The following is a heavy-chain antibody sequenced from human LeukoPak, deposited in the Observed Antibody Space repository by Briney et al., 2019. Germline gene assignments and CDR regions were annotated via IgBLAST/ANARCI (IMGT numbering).Heavy chain of an antibody. D-gene: IGHD3-22*01. CDR2: ISSTSTFI. J-gene: IGHJ6*03. V-gene: IGHV3-21*01. CDR1: GFTFSRYS. Sequence: PGGSLRLSCAASGFTFSRYSMNWVRRAPGKGLEWVASISSTSTFIYSADSVKGRFTISRDTAKNSLFPQMNSLRAEDTAIYYCARDYFDSSDYPQTYYYYYMDVWGKGTTVTVSS. CDR3: ARDYFDSSDYPQTYYYYYMDV.